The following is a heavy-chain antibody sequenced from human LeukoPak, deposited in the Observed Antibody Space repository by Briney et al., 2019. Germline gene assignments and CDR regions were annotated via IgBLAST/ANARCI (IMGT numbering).Heavy chain of an antibody. CDR3: AMSAIAVAPPDY. CDR1: GYTFTSYG. Sequence: ASVKVSCKASGYTFTSYGISWVRQAPGQGLEWMGWISAYNGNTNYAQKLQGRVTMTTDTSTSTAYMELRSLRSDDTAVYYCAMSAIAVAPPDYWGQGALVTVSS. CDR2: ISAYNGNT. V-gene: IGHV1-18*01. J-gene: IGHJ4*02. D-gene: IGHD6-19*01.